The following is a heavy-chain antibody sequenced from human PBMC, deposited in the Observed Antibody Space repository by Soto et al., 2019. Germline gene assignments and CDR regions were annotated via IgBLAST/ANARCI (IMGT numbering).Heavy chain of an antibody. CDR3: ARLTTVVPSDY. CDR2: IYPGDSDT. CDR1: GYNFPSYW. J-gene: IGHJ4*02. V-gene: IGHV5-51*03. D-gene: IGHD4-17*01. Sequence: EVQLVQSGAEVKKPGESLKISCKGSGYNFPSYWIAWVRQMPGKALECMGIIYPGDSDTRYSPSFQGQVTISADKSISTVYLQWSSLKASDTAMYYCARLTTVVPSDYWGQGTLVTVSS.